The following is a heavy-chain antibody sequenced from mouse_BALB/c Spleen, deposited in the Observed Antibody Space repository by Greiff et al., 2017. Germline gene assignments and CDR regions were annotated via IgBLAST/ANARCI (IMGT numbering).Heavy chain of an antibody. Sequence: VQLQQSGAELVKPGASVKLYCTASGFNIKDTYMHWVKQRPEQGLEWIGRIDPANGNTKYDPKFQGKATITADTSSNTAYLQLSSLTSEDTAVYYGARSRWLLPYFDYWGQGTTLTVSS. J-gene: IGHJ2*01. V-gene: IGHV14-3*02. CDR1: GFNIKDTY. D-gene: IGHD2-3*01. CDR3: ARSRWLLPYFDY. CDR2: IDPANGNT.